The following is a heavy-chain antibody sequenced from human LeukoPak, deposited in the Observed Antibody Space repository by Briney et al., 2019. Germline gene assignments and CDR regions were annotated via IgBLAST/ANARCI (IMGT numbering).Heavy chain of an antibody. Sequence: PSETLSLTCAVYGGSFSGYYWSWIRQPPGKGLEWIGEINHSGSTNYNPSLKSRVTISVDTSKNQFSLKLSSVTAADTAVYYCARGPQQWLERVGAFDFWGQGTLVTVSS. CDR2: INHSGST. CDR1: GGSFSGYY. V-gene: IGHV4-34*01. CDR3: ARGPQQWLERVGAFDF. D-gene: IGHD6-19*01. J-gene: IGHJ4*02.